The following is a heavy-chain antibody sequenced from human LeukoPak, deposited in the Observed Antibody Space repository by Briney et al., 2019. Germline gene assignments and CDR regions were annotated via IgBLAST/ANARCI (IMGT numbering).Heavy chain of an antibody. J-gene: IGHJ4*02. V-gene: IGHV3-23*01. CDR2: ISGSGGST. Sequence: GGSLRLSCAASGFTFDDYAMHWVRQAPGKGLEWVSAISGSGGSTYYADSVKGRFTISRDNSKNTLYLQMNSLRAEDTAVYYCAKVPGIAAAGSNDYWGQGTLVTVSS. D-gene: IGHD6-13*01. CDR1: GFTFDDYA. CDR3: AKVPGIAAAGSNDY.